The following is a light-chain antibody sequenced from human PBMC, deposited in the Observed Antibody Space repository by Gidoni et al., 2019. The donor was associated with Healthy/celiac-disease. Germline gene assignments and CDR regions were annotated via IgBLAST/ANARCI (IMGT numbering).Light chain of an antibody. CDR1: QIVSSRY. Sequence: EIVLTQSPGTLSLSHGERATLSCRASQIVSSRYLAWYQQKPGQAPRLLIYGASSRATGIPDRFSGSGSGTDFTLTISRLEPEDFAVYYCQQYGSSPAYTFGQGTKLEIK. CDR3: QQYGSSPAYT. CDR2: GAS. V-gene: IGKV3-20*01. J-gene: IGKJ2*01.